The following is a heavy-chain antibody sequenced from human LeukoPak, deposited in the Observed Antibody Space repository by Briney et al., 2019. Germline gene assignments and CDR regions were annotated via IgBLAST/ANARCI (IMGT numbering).Heavy chain of an antibody. CDR2: ISAYNGNT. J-gene: IGHJ4*02. V-gene: IGHV1-18*01. Sequence: ASVKVSCKASGYTFTSYGISWVRQAPGQGLEWMGWISAYNGNTNFAQKLQGRVTMTTDTSTSTAYMELRSLRSDDTAVYYCARANVGSSGRWGFDYWGQGTLVTVSS. CDR3: ARANVGSSGRWGFDY. CDR1: GYTFTSYG. D-gene: IGHD6-19*01.